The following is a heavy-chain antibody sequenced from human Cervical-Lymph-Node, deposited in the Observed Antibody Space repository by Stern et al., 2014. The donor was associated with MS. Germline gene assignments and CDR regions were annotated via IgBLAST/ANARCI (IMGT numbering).Heavy chain of an antibody. J-gene: IGHJ3*02. V-gene: IGHV4-59*01. Sequence: EQLVESGPGLVKPSETLALTCTVSGGSLSTYYWSWIRQPPGKGLEWIGYIYYGGSPNYNPYLKRPGTESVDTSKNQFSLKLSSVTTADTAVYYCARGIAVTGRKAFDIWVQGTMVTVSS. CDR2: IYYGGSP. CDR1: GGSLSTYY. D-gene: IGHD6-19*01. CDR3: ARGIAVTGRKAFDI.